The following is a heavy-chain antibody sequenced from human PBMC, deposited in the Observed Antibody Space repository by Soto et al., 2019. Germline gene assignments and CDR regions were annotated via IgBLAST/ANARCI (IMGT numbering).Heavy chain of an antibody. CDR1: GGSISSGDYY. D-gene: IGHD1-1*01. V-gene: IGHV4-30-4*01. CDR2: IYYSGST. J-gene: IGHJ6*02. CDR3: ARVDNWSDLPYYYYGMDV. Sequence: QVKLQESAPGLVKPSQTLSLTCTVSGGSISSGDYYWSWIRQPPGKGLEWIGYIYYSGSTYYNPSLKSRVTIAVDTSKNQFSLKLSSVTAADTAVYYCARVDNWSDLPYYYYGMDVWGQGTTVTVSS.